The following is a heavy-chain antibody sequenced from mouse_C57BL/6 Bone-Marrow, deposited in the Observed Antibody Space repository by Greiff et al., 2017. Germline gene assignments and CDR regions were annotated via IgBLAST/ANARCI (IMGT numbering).Heavy chain of an antibody. D-gene: IGHD3-3*01. CDR2: ISSGSSTI. J-gene: IGHJ4*01. CDR1: GFTFSDYG. V-gene: IGHV5-17*01. Sequence: EVKLMESGGGLVKPGGSLKLSCAASGFTFSDYGMHWVRQAPEKGLEWVAYISSGSSTIYYADTVKGRFTISRDNAKNTLFLQMTRLRSEDTAMYYCARQGLRAMDYWGQGTSVTVSS. CDR3: ARQGLRAMDY.